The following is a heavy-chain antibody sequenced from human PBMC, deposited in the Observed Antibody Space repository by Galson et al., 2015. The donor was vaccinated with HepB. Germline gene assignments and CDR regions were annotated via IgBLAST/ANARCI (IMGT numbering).Heavy chain of an antibody. J-gene: IGHJ4*02. D-gene: IGHD6-13*01. CDR1: GFTFGDYA. CDR3: NVAAAGVDY. V-gene: IGHV3-49*04. Sequence: SLRLSCAASGFTFGDYAMSWVRQAPGKGLEWVGFIRSKAYGGTTEYAASVKGRFTISRDDSKSIAYLQMNSLKTEDTAVYYCNVAAAGVDYWGQGTLVTVSS. CDR2: IRSKAYGGTT.